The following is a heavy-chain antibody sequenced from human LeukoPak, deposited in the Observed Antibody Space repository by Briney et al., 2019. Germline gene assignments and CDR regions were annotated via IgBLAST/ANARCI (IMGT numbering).Heavy chain of an antibody. CDR3: ARGGYYYDSSGYKWSHFDY. D-gene: IGHD3-22*01. V-gene: IGHV1-2*02. CDR1: GYTFTSYG. Sequence: ASVKVSCKASGYTFTSYGISWVRQAPGQGLEWMGWINPNSGGTNYAQKFQGRVTMTRDTSISTAYMELSRLRSDDTAVYYCARGGYYYDSSGYKWSHFDYWGQGTLVTVSS. CDR2: INPNSGGT. J-gene: IGHJ4*02.